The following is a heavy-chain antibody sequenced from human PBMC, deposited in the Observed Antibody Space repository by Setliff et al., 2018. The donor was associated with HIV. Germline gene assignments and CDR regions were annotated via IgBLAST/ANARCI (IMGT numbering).Heavy chain of an antibody. CDR2: LYVSGDT. V-gene: IGHV4-4*07. CDR3: ALTGHRLLRGYMDV. Sequence: KASETLSLTCYVTDYPISSYYWSWVRQPAGKGLEWIGRLYVSGDTNYNPSLKSRVTMSLDTSKKHFSLNLKSVTAADTAVYFCALTGHRLLRGYMDVWGKGTTVTVSS. D-gene: IGHD2-15*01. CDR1: DYPISSYY. J-gene: IGHJ6*03.